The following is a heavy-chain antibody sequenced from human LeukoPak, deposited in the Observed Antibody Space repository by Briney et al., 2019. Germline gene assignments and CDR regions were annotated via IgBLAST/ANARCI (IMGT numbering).Heavy chain of an antibody. J-gene: IGHJ4*02. D-gene: IGHD3-10*01. CDR2: IIPIFGTA. V-gene: IGHV1-69*13. CDR1: GGTFSSYA. Sequence: GASVKVSCKASGGTFSSYAISWVRQAPGQGLEWMGGIIPIFGTANYAQKFQGRVTITADESTSTAYMELSSLRSEDTAVYYCASPDHYGSGSYAHWGQGTLVTVSS. CDR3: ASPDHYGSGSYAH.